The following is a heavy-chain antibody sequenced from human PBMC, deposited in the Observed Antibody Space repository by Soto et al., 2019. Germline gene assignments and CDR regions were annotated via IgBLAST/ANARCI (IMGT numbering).Heavy chain of an antibody. CDR2: ISYDGSNK. CDR1: GFTFSSYG. J-gene: IGHJ6*02. Sequence: GGSLRFSCAASGFTFSSYGMHWVRQAPGKGLEWVAVISYDGSNKYYADSVKGRFTISRDNSKNTLYLQMNSLRAEDTAVYYCAKTLGSSVYGMDVWGQGTTVTVSS. CDR3: AKTLGSSVYGMDV. V-gene: IGHV3-30*18. D-gene: IGHD6-13*01.